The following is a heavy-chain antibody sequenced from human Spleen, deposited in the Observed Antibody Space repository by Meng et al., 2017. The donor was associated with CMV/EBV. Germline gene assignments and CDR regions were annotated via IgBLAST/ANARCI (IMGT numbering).Heavy chain of an antibody. CDR3: ATAQRDFWSGYYIDY. CDR2: IYYSGST. CDR1: GGSISSGGYY. J-gene: IGHJ4*02. Sequence: SETLSLTCTVSGGSISSGGYYWSWIRQHPGKGLEWIGYIYYSGSTYYNPSLKSRVTISVDTSKNQFSLKLSSVTAADTAVYYCATAQRDFWSGYYIDYWGQGTLVTVSS. V-gene: IGHV4-31*03. D-gene: IGHD3-3*01.